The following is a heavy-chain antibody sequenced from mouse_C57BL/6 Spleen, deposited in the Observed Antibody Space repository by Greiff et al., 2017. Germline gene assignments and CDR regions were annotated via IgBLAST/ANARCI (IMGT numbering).Heavy chain of an antibody. J-gene: IGHJ2*01. Sequence: VQLQQSGAELVRPGSSVKLSCKASGYTFTSYWMDWVKQRPGQGLEWIGNIYPADSETHYNQKFKDKATLTVDKSSSTAYMQLSSLTSEDSAVYYCAGGYYGSSGFDYCGQGTTLTVSS. V-gene: IGHV1-61*01. CDR3: AGGYYGSSGFDY. CDR2: IYPADSET. CDR1: GYTFTSYW. D-gene: IGHD1-1*01.